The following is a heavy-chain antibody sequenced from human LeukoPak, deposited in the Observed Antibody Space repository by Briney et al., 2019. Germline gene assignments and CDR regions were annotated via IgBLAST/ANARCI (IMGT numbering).Heavy chain of an antibody. V-gene: IGHV3-30*02. CDR3: AKDRCSNGIGCFYYYMDV. J-gene: IGHJ6*03. Sequence: GGSLRLSCAAPGFSFSRYGMHWVRQAPGKGLEWVAYIQYDGSNEQYASSVKGRFSISRDSSKNTLYLQMNSLRAEDTAVYYCAKDRCSNGIGCFYYYMDVWGKGTTVTISS. D-gene: IGHD2-8*01. CDR1: GFSFSRYG. CDR2: IQYDGSNE.